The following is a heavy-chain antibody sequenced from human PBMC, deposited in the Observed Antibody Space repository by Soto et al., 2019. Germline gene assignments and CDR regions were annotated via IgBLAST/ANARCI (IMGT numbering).Heavy chain of an antibody. CDR2: MNPNSGKT. CDR3: AREKSYGYADY. J-gene: IGHJ4*02. D-gene: IGHD5-18*01. V-gene: IGHV1-8*01. Sequence: QVQLVQSGAEVKKPGASVKVSCKASGYTFTSYDINWVRQGTGQGLGWMGWMNPNSGKTGYEQKFQGRVTMTRNTSRSTAYMELSSLRSEDTAVYYCAREKSYGYADYWGQGTLVTVSS. CDR1: GYTFTSYD.